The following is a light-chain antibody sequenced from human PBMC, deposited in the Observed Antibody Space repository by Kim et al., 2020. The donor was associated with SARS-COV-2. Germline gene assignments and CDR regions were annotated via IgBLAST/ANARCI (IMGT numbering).Light chain of an antibody. J-gene: IGKJ4*01. CDR3: LQHQTYPIT. CDR1: QDIGTD. V-gene: IGKV1-17*01. CDR2: AAS. Sequence: ASVGDRVTITCRASQDIGTDLGWYQQKPGRAPKCLIYAASNLQSGVSSNFSGSGSGTDFTLTISSLQPEDFATYYCLQHQTYPITFGRGTKLEIK.